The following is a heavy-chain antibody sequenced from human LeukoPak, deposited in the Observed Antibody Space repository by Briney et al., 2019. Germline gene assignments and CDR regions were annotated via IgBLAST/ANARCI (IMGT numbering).Heavy chain of an antibody. V-gene: IGHV4-59*01. D-gene: IGHD1-14*01. J-gene: IGHJ4*02. CDR3: ARVPGLTRPPDY. CDR2: IYYSGST. Sequence: SETLSLTCTVSGGSISSYYWSWIRQPPGKALEWIGYIYYSGSTNYNPSLKSRVTISLDTSKNQFSLKLSSVTAADTAVYYCARVPGLTRPPDYWGQGTLVTVSS. CDR1: GGSISSYY.